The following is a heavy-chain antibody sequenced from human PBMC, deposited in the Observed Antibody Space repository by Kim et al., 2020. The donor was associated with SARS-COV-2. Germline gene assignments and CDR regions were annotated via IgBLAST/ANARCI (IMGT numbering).Heavy chain of an antibody. Sequence: GGSLRLSCAASGFTVSSNYMNLVRQAPGKGLEWVSVIYSGGSTYYADSVKGRFTISRDNSKNTLYLQMNSLRAEDTAMYYSARDAQSYGMDVWGQGTTVT. CDR1: GFTVSSNY. J-gene: IGHJ6*02. CDR2: IYSGGST. V-gene: IGHV3-66*01. CDR3: ARDAQSYGMDV.